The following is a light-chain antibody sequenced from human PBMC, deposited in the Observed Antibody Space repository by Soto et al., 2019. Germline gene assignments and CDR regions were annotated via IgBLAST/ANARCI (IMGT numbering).Light chain of an antibody. V-gene: IGLV2-14*01. CDR1: SSDVGGYNY. CDR3: SSYTSSSTLFYV. Sequence: QSALTQPASVSGSPGQSITISCTGTSSDVGGYNYVSWYQQHPGKAPKLMIYDVSNRPSGVSNRFSGSKSGNTASLTISGLLAEDEADYYCSSYTSSSTLFYVFGTGTKVTVL. J-gene: IGLJ1*01. CDR2: DVS.